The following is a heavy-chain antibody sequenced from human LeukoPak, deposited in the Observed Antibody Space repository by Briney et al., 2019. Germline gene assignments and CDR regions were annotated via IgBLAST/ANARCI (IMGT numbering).Heavy chain of an antibody. CDR1: GFTFSNYA. D-gene: IGHD3-22*01. V-gene: IGHV3-23*01. J-gene: IGHJ3*02. Sequence: GGSLRLSCAASGFTFSNYAMNWVRQAPGKGLEWVSMISHSGGITYYADSVKGRFTISRDNSRNTLYLQMNSLSADDTAVYYCAIKGLLQPNGNAFDIWGQGTMVTVSS. CDR2: ISHSGGIT. CDR3: AIKGLLQPNGNAFDI.